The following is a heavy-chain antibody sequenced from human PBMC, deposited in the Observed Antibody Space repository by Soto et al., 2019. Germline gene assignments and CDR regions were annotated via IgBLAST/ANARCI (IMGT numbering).Heavy chain of an antibody. D-gene: IGHD5-12*01. CDR2: IYSGGST. CDR3: ARVRGSLDLGYGMDV. CDR1: GFTVSSNY. Sequence: GGSLRLSCAASGFTVSSNYMSWVRQAPGKGLEWVSVIYSGGSTYYADSVKGRFTISRDNSKNTLYLQMNSLRAEDTAVYYCARVRGSLDLGYGMDVWGQGTTVTVSS. J-gene: IGHJ6*02. V-gene: IGHV3-53*01.